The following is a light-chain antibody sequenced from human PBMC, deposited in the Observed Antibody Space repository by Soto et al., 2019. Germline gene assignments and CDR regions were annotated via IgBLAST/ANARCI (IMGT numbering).Light chain of an antibody. J-gene: IGKJ1*01. V-gene: IGKV4-1*01. CDR2: WAS. Sequence: DIVMTQSPDSLAVSLGERATINCKSSQSVLFSSNNKNYLAWYQQKPGQPPNLLIYWASTRKSGVPDRFIGSGSGTDFTRTITGLRPEDVAVYYYQQYYSTPPTFGQGTKVKIK. CDR1: QSVLFSSNNKNY. CDR3: QQYYSTPPT.